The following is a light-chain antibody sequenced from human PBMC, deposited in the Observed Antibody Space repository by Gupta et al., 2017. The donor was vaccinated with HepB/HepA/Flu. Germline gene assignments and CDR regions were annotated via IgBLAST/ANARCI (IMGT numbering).Light chain of an antibody. J-gene: IGKJ4*01. Sequence: EIVMTQFPLSLSVAPGETASMSCKSSQSLLRSNGFHFLDWYVQKPGRSPQLLIYVSSRRAPGVSDRFIGSGSGTDFTVTISRVEADDVGIYYCMQSRQPVHTFGGGTKVEI. CDR2: VSS. V-gene: IGKV2-28*01. CDR1: QSLLRSNGFHF. CDR3: MQSRQPVHT.